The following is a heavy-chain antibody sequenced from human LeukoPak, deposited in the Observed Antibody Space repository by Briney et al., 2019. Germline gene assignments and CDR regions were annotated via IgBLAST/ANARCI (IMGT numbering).Heavy chain of an antibody. CDR1: GGTFSSYA. D-gene: IGHD3-22*01. CDR2: IIPIFGIA. J-gene: IGHJ5*02. Sequence: ASVKVSCKASGGTFSSYAISWVRQAPGQGLEWMGRIIPIFGIANYAQKFQGRVTITADKSTSTAYMELSSLRSEDTAVYYCASRQYYYDAVGFAPWGQGTLVTVSS. CDR3: ASRQYYYDAVGFAP. V-gene: IGHV1-69*04.